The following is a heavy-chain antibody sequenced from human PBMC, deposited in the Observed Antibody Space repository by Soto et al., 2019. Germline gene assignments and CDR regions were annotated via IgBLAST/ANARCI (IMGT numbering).Heavy chain of an antibody. J-gene: IGHJ6*01. V-gene: IGHV3-30*03. CDR3: ATDRVAVAGTGYYYYYGMDV. CDR2: ISYDGSNK. D-gene: IGHD6-19*01. Sequence: QVQLVESGGGVVQPGRSLRLSCAASGFTFSSYGMHWVRQAPGKGLEWVAVISYDGSNKYYADSVKGRFTISRDNSNNSLYLQMNSLRAEATAVYYCATDRVAVAGTGYYYYYGMDVWGQGTTVTVSS. CDR1: GFTFSSYG.